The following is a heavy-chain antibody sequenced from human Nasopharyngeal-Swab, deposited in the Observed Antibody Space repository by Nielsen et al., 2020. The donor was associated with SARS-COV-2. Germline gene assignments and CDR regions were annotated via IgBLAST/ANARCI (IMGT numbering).Heavy chain of an antibody. Sequence: SEPLSLTCTVSGGSISSYYWSWIRQPPGKGLEWIGYIYYSGSTNYNPSLKSRVTISVDTSKNQFSLKLSSVTAADTAVYYCARGIYSYGEDYFDYWGQGTLVTVSS. CDR2: IYYSGST. J-gene: IGHJ4*02. CDR3: ARGIYSYGEDYFDY. CDR1: GGSISSYY. V-gene: IGHV4-59*01. D-gene: IGHD5-18*01.